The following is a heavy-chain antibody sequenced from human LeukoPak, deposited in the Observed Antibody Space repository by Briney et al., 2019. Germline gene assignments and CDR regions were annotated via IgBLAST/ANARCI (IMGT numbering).Heavy chain of an antibody. J-gene: IGHJ4*02. CDR3: ASEYQLYLDY. V-gene: IGHV3-30*04. Sequence: AGGSLRLSCAASGFTFSSYAMHWVRQAPGKGLEWVAVISYDGSNKYYADSVKGRFTISRDNAKNLLYLQMNSLRAEDTAVYYCASEYQLYLDYWGQGTLVTVSS. D-gene: IGHD2-2*01. CDR1: GFTFSSYA. CDR2: ISYDGSNK.